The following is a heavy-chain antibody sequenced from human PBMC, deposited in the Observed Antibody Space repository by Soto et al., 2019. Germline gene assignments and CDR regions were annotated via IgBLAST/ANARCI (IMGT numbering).Heavy chain of an antibody. CDR1: GFTFSSYS. Sequence: GGSLRLSCAASGFTFSSYSMNWVRQAPGKGLEWVSSISSSSYIYYADSVKGRFTISRDNAKNSLYLQMNSLRAEDTAVYYCAIMVRGAPPPNWFDPWGQGTLVTVSS. D-gene: IGHD3-10*01. V-gene: IGHV3-21*01. CDR2: ISSSSYI. CDR3: AIMVRGAPPPNWFDP. J-gene: IGHJ5*02.